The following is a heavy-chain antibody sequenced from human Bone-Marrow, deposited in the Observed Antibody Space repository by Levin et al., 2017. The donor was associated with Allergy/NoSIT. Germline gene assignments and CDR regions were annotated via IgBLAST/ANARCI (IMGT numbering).Heavy chain of an antibody. CDR1: GDRVSSNTAA. Sequence: SQTLSLTCVISGDRVSSNTAAWNWIRHSPSRGLEWLGRTYFRSTWYSDYAVSVQGRMTITPDTSKNQFSLHLKSVTPEDTAVYYCAKGSSRLIEYWGQGTPVTVSS. CDR2: TYFRSTWYS. V-gene: IGHV6-1*01. CDR3: AKGSSRLIEY. J-gene: IGHJ4*02. D-gene: IGHD6-13*01.